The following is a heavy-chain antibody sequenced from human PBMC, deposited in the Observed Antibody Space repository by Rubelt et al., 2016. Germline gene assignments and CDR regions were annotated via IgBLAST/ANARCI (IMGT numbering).Heavy chain of an antibody. V-gene: IGHV1-2*02. CDR1: GFTFSDHY. Sequence: QVQLVQSEAELKEPGASVKVSCKTSGFTFSDHYMHWVRQAPGQGLEWMGWINPNSGDTNYAQKFQGRVTMTRETFISTAYMDMSRRRSDDTAVYYCATIEGFGDPMGGAFDIWGQGTMVTVSS. CDR2: INPNSGDT. J-gene: IGHJ3*02. CDR3: ATIEGFGDPMGGAFDI. D-gene: IGHD3-10*01.